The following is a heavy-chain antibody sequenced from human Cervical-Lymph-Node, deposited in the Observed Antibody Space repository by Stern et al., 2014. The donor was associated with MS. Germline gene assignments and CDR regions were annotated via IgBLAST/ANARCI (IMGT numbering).Heavy chain of an antibody. CDR3: ASHRGNTYGPLDD. J-gene: IGHJ4*02. CDR2: IFPSGRA. V-gene: IGHV4-4*02. CDR1: GGSISSGNW. Sequence: QVQLQESGPGLVRPSGTLSLNCAVSGGSISSGNWWTWVRQPPGEGLEWIAEIFPSGRANYNTSLKSRVSISVDNPKTQSSLKLSSVPAADTAVYYCASHRGNTYGPLDDWGQGTLVTVSS. D-gene: IGHD5-18*01.